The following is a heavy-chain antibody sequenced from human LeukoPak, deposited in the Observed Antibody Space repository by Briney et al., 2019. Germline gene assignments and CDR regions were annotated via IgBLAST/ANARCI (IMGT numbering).Heavy chain of an antibody. D-gene: IGHD1-26*01. CDR2: INPSGGRT. CDR1: GYTFTIYY. CDR3: ASGQTSGTFFFCDY. Sequence: ASVTVSCQASGYTFTIYYMHWVRQAPGQGLEWMGIINPSGGRTTYAQKFQGRVTMTRDTSTNTVYVELNSLRSEDTAVYYCASGQTSGTFFFCDYWGQGTLVTVSS. V-gene: IGHV1-46*01. J-gene: IGHJ4*02.